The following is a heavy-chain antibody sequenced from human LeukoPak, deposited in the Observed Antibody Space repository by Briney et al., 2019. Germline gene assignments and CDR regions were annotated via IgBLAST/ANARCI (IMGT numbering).Heavy chain of an antibody. Sequence: GGSLRLSCTASGFTFNSYRMNWVRQAPGKGLEWVSSISSRSNSKYYADSVKGRVTISRDNAKNTLYLQMNSLRAEDTAVYYCAREGGVVTTILFDYWGQGTLVTVSS. CDR1: GFTFNSYR. D-gene: IGHD2-21*02. CDR2: ISSRSNSK. J-gene: IGHJ4*02. CDR3: AREGGVVTTILFDY. V-gene: IGHV3-21*01.